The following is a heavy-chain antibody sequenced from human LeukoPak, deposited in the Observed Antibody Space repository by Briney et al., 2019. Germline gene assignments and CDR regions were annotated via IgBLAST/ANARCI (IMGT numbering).Heavy chain of an antibody. D-gene: IGHD3-16*02. V-gene: IGHV1-69*04. CDR1: GGTFGSYA. CDR3: AEGVLGYYYYGMDV. Sequence: SVKVSCKASGGTFGSYAISWVRQAPGQGLEWMGRIIPILGIANYAQKFQGRVTITADKSTSTAYMELSSLRSEDTAVYYCAEGVLGYYYYGMDVWGQGTTVTVSS. CDR2: IIPILGIA. J-gene: IGHJ6*02.